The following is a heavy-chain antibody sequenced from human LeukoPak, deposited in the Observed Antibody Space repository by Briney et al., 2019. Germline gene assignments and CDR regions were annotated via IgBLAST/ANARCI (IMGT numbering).Heavy chain of an antibody. D-gene: IGHD1-20*01. CDR1: GGTFSSYA. Sequence: GASVKVSCKASGGTFSSYAISWVRQAPGQGLEWMGGIIPIFGTANYAQKFQGRVTITADESTSTAYMELSSLRSEDTAVYYCARVRYNWNYVGYWGQGTLVTVSS. CDR2: IIPIFGTA. J-gene: IGHJ4*02. CDR3: ARVRYNWNYVGY. V-gene: IGHV1-69*01.